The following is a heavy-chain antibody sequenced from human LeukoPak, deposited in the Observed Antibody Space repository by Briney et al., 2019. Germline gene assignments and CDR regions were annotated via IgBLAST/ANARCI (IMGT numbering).Heavy chain of an antibody. CDR1: GGSISSYY. CDR3: ARHRGSGYYYYYYGMDV. CDR2: IYTSGST. Sequence: SETLSLTCTVSGGSISSYYWSWIRQPAGKGLEWIGRIYTSGSTNYNPSLKSRVTMSVDTSKNRFSLKLSSVTAADTAVYYCARHRGSGYYYYYYGMDVWGQGTTVTVSS. D-gene: IGHD3-22*01. V-gene: IGHV4-4*07. J-gene: IGHJ6*02.